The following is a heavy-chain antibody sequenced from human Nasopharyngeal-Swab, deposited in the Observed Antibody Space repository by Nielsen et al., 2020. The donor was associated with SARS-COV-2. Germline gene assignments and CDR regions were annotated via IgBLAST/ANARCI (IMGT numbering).Heavy chain of an antibody. Sequence: ASVKVSCKASGYTFTGYYMHWVRQAPGQGLEWMGWINPNSGGTNYAQKFQGGVTMTRDTSISTAYMELSRLRSDDTAVYYCASSSMADDAFDIWGQGTMVTVSS. CDR2: INPNSGGT. CDR3: ASSSMADDAFDI. V-gene: IGHV1-2*02. D-gene: IGHD5-24*01. J-gene: IGHJ3*02. CDR1: GYTFTGYY.